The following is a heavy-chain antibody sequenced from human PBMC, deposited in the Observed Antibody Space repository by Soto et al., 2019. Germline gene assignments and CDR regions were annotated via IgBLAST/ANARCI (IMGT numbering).Heavy chain of an antibody. CDR3: ARDETASYSSSWYVWYFDL. D-gene: IGHD6-13*01. V-gene: IGHV1-69*04. Sequence: SVKVSCKASGGTFSSYTISWVRQAPGQGLEWMGRIIPILGIANYAQKFQGRVTITADKSTSTAYMELSSLRSEDTAVYYCARDETASYSSSWYVWYFDLWGRGTLVTVSS. J-gene: IGHJ2*01. CDR2: IIPILGIA. CDR1: GGTFSSYT.